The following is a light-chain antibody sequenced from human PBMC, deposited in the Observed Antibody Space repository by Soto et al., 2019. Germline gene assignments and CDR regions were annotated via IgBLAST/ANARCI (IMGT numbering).Light chain of an antibody. CDR3: QQRRYWPVT. Sequence: EIVLTQSPAILSMSPGERATLSCRASQSVSSYFAWYQQKPGQAPRLLIYDASNRATGVPARFSGSGSGTDFDLTISSLEHEDFAVYYCQQRRYWPVTFGQGTKVEIK. CDR1: QSVSSY. V-gene: IGKV3-11*01. J-gene: IGKJ1*01. CDR2: DAS.